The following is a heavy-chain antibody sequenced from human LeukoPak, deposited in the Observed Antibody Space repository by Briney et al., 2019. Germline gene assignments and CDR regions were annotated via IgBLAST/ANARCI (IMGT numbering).Heavy chain of an antibody. CDR3: ARGVIAAAGDIDY. Sequence: ASVKVSCKASGGTFSSYAISWVRQAPGQGLEWMGRIIPILGIANYAQKFQGRVTITADKSTSTAYMELSSLRPEDTAVYYCARGVIAAAGDIDYWGQGTLVTVSS. D-gene: IGHD6-13*01. J-gene: IGHJ4*02. CDR2: IIPILGIA. V-gene: IGHV1-69*04. CDR1: GGTFSSYA.